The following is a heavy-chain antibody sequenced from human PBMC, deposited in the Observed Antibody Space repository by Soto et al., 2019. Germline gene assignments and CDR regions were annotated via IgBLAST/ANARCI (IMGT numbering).Heavy chain of an antibody. CDR3: AREIVTAGGNNYFDP. J-gene: IGHJ5*02. CDR2: VYHTGDT. CDR1: GGTVASSHR. V-gene: IGHV4-4*02. Sequence: SETLSLTCGVSGGTVASSHRWSWVRQSPGRGLEWIGNVYHTGDTNFNPSLQSRVTFSVDKSNNQFSLRLTSVTAADTAVYFCAREIVTAGGNNYFDPWGPGTLVTAPQ. D-gene: IGHD2-21*02.